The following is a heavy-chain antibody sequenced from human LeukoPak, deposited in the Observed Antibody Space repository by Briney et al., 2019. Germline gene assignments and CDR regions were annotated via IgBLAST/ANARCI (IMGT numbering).Heavy chain of an antibody. D-gene: IGHD2-15*01. V-gene: IGHV1-18*01. CDR2: ISAYNGNT. J-gene: IGHJ6*02. CDR1: GYSFTSYG. Sequence: GESLKISCKGSGYSFTSYGISWVRQAPGQGLEWMGWISAYNGNTNYAQKLQGRVTMTTDTSTSTAYMELRSLRSDDTAVYYCARDTRYCSGGSCYSYYGMDVWGQGTTVTVSS. CDR3: ARDTRYCSGGSCYSYYGMDV.